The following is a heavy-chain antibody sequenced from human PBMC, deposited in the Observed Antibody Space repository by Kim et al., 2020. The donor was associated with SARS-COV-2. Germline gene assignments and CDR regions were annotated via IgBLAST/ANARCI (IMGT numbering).Heavy chain of an antibody. V-gene: IGHV4-38-2*02. CDR3: ARSYHRSSSWYYFHY. CDR2: IYHSGST. D-gene: IGHD6-13*01. Sequence: SETLSLTCTVSGYSISSGYYWGWIRQPPGKGLEWIGSIYHSGSTYYNPSLKSRVTISVDTSKNQFSLKLSSVTAADTAVYYCARSYHRSSSWYYFHYWGQGTLVTVSS. J-gene: IGHJ4*02. CDR1: GYSISSGYY.